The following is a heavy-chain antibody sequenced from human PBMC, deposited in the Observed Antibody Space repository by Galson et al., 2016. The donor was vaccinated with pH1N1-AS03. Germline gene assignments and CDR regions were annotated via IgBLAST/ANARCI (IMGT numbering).Heavy chain of an antibody. CDR3: ARGLTYHFGSGSVF. J-gene: IGHJ4*02. V-gene: IGHV1-69*06. Sequence: SVKVSCKASGGTLNNYAVNWVRQAPGQGLEWMGGISPIFGSANHAQKFQGRVTITADIFTNTAYMELSGLSSEDKVVDYCARGLTYHFGSGSVFWGQGTLVTVSS. CDR1: GGTLNNYA. CDR2: ISPIFGSA. D-gene: IGHD3-10*01.